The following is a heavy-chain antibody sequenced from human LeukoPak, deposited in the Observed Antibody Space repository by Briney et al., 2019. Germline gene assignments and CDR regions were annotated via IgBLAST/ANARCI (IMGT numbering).Heavy chain of an antibody. V-gene: IGHV3-30*18. D-gene: IGHD1-26*01. CDR3: AKGSTGSFDY. CDR1: GFTFSSYG. Sequence: GRSLRLSCAASGFTFSSYGMHWVRQAPGKGLEWVAVISYDGSNKYYADSVKGRFTISRDNSKNTLYLQMNSLRAEDTAMYYCAKGSTGSFDYWGQGTLVTVSS. J-gene: IGHJ4*02. CDR2: ISYDGSNK.